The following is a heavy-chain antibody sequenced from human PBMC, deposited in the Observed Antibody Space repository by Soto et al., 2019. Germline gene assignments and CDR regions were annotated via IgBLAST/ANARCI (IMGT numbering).Heavy chain of an antibody. D-gene: IGHD3-3*01. CDR1: GYTFTSYG. CDR2: ISAYNGNT. J-gene: IGHJ4*02. V-gene: IGHV1-18*01. Sequence: ASVKVSCKASGYTFTSYGISWVRQAPGQGLEWMGWISAYNGNTNYAQKLQGRVTMTTDTSTSTAYMELRSLRSDDTAVYYCARVFYDFWSGYYTRNDYWGQGTLVTVSS. CDR3: ARVFYDFWSGYYTRNDY.